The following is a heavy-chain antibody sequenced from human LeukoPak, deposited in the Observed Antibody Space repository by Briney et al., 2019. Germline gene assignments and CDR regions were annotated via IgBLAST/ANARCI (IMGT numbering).Heavy chain of an antibody. D-gene: IGHD2-15*01. CDR1: GFSFNTYA. V-gene: IGHV3-23*01. CDR3: AKNSGDSCYFGIDY. J-gene: IGHJ4*02. CDR2: ICGSGSGT. Sequence: GGSLRLSCAAYGFSFNTYAMNWVRQAPGKGLEWLSVICGSGSGTHYADSVKGRFTISRDNSKNTLYLQMNSLRAEDTAIYYCAKNSGDSCYFGIDYWGQGTLVTVSS.